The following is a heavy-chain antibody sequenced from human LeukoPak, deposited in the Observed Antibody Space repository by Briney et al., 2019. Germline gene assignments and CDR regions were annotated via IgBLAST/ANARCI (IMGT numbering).Heavy chain of an antibody. V-gene: IGHV4-34*01. Sequence: SETLSLTCAVYGGSFSGYYWSWIRQPPGKGLEWIGEINHSGSTNYNPSLKSRVTISVDTSKNQFSLKLSSVTAADTAVYYCARGLFVVRGVMRVGWFDPWGQGTLVTVSS. D-gene: IGHD3-10*01. J-gene: IGHJ5*02. CDR2: INHSGST. CDR3: ARGLFVVRGVMRVGWFDP. CDR1: GGSFSGYY.